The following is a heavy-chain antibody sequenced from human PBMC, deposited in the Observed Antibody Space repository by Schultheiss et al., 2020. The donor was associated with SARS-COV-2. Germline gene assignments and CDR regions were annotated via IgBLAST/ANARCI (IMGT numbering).Heavy chain of an antibody. CDR3: ARQGKRFLRYYYYYMDV. V-gene: IGHV1-18*01. CDR2: ISAYNGNT. J-gene: IGHJ6*03. Sequence: ASVKVSCKASGYTFTSYGISWVRQAPGQGLEWMGWISAYNGNTNYAQKLQGRVTMTRDTSISTAYMELSRLRSDDTAVYYCARQGKRFLRYYYYYMDVWGKGTTVTVSS. D-gene: IGHD3-3*01. CDR1: GYTFTSYG.